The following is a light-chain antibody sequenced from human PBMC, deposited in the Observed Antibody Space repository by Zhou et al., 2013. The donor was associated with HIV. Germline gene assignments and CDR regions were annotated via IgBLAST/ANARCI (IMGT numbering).Light chain of an antibody. CDR1: QIVPNND. V-gene: IGKV3-20*01. CDR2: RAS. CDR3: QQYPTSYT. Sequence: EIVLTQSPATLSLSPGERATLSCRASQIVPNNDLAWYQQKPGQAPRLLIYRASTRATGIPVRFSGSGSGTDFTLTITRLEPEDFAVYYCQQYPTSYTFGPGTKVDIK. J-gene: IGKJ3*01.